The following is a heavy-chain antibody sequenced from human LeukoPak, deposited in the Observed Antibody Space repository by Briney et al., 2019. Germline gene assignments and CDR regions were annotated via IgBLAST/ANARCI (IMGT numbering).Heavy chain of an antibody. J-gene: IGHJ4*02. CDR3: ARLLIVGSMKSPGDY. V-gene: IGHV3-30-3*01. CDR1: GFTFTSYA. D-gene: IGHD1-26*01. CDR2: ISYDGSNK. Sequence: PGGSLRLSCAASGFTFTSYAMHCVRQAPGKGLEWVAVISYDGSNKYYADSVKGRFTISRDNSKNTLYLQMNSLRAEDTAVYYCARLLIVGSMKSPGDYWGQGTLVTVSS.